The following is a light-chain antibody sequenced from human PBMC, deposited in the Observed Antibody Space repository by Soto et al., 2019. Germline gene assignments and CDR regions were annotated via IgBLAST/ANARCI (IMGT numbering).Light chain of an antibody. Sequence: IRMTQSPSSVSATVGDRVSITCRASHDVSTWLAWYQQRPGEAPKLLIYSASRLSSGVPSRFSGSGSGADFTLTISGLQPEDFDTYYCQPAKSLQLTFGPGTKVDIK. V-gene: IGKV1-12*01. CDR2: SAS. J-gene: IGKJ3*01. CDR1: HDVSTW. CDR3: QPAKSLQLT.